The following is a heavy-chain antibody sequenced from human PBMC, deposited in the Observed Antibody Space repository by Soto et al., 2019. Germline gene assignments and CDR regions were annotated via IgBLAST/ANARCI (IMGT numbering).Heavy chain of an antibody. D-gene: IGHD2-2*01. CDR1: GGSISRYY. J-gene: IGHJ5*02. V-gene: IGHV4-59*08. CDR2: IYYSGST. CDR3: ARGPAANGGFDP. Sequence: SETLSLTCTVSGGSISRYYWSWIRQPPGKGLEWIGYIYYSGSTNYNPSLKSRVTISVDTSKNQFSLKLSSVTAADTAVYYCARGPAANGGFDPWGQGTLVTVSS.